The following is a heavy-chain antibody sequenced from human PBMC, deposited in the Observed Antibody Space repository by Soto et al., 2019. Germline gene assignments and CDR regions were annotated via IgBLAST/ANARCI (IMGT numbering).Heavy chain of an antibody. V-gene: IGHV1-69*02. J-gene: IGHJ6*03. CDR3: ARSDIVVVPAAITPHYYYYYMDV. CDR2: IIPILGIA. Sequence: QVQLVQSGAEVKKPGSSVKVSCKASGGTFSSYTISWVRQAPGQGLEWMGRIIPILGIANYAQKFQGRVTITADKSTSTAYMELSSLSSEDTAVYYCARSDIVVVPAAITPHYYYYYMDVWGKGTTVTVSS. CDR1: GGTFSSYT. D-gene: IGHD2-2*02.